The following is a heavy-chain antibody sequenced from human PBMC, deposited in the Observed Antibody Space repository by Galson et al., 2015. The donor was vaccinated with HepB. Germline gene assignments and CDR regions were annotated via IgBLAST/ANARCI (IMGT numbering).Heavy chain of an antibody. CDR1: GFTFSSYG. D-gene: IGHD2-15*01. CDR2: IWYDGSNK. J-gene: IGHJ6*02. V-gene: IGHV3-33*08. Sequence: SLRLSCAASGFTFSSYGMHWVRQAPGKGLEWEAVIWYDGSNKYYADSVKGRFTISRDNSKNTLYLQMNSLRAEDTAVYYCARDGGYCSGGSCLSRGMDVWGQGTTVTVSS. CDR3: ARDGGYCSGGSCLSRGMDV.